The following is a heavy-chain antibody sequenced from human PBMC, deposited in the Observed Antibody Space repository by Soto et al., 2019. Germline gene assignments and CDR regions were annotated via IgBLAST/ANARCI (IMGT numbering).Heavy chain of an antibody. V-gene: IGHV3-23*03. D-gene: IGHD6-6*01. J-gene: IGHJ4*01. CDR1: GITFGSRA. CDR3: ARAREPEYSSSIFFDY. CDR2: IYSAGST. Sequence: GGSLRLSCVASGITFGSRAMSWVRQAPGEGLEWVSVIYSAGSTYYANAVKGRFTISRDISENKIFLELNGLTVDDTAVYYCARAREPEYSSSIFFDYWGRGTVVTVSS.